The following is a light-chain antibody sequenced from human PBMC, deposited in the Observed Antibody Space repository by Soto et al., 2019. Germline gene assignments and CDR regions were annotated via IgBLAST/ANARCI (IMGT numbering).Light chain of an antibody. V-gene: IGKV1-39*01. J-gene: IGKJ1*01. CDR1: QTFSSY. Sequence: DLQLTQSPSSLSASVGDRVTITCRASQTFSSYLNWYQQKPGTAPKLLIYGAINLQSGVPSRFSGSGSGTHFTLTISSLQPEDFATYYCQQSFSTPRTFGQGTKVEIK. CDR3: QQSFSTPRT. CDR2: GAI.